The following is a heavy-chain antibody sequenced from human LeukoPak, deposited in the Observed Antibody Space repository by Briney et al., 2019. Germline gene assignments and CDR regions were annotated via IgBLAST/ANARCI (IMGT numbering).Heavy chain of an antibody. CDR3: ARKGIGSSRYQNMDV. J-gene: IGHJ6*03. CDR2: ISIDGGRT. CDR1: GFTFSSYA. Sequence: GGSLRHSCAASGFTFSSYAMSWVRQVPGKGPEWVSTISIDGGRTYYADSVKGRFTVSRDTSKNTLYLQMNSLRAEDTAVYYCARKGIGSSRYQNMDVWGKGTTVTVSS. D-gene: IGHD6-25*01. V-gene: IGHV3-23*01.